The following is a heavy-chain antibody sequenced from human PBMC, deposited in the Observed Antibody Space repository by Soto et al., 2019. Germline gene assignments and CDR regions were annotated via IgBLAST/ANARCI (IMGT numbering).Heavy chain of an antibody. D-gene: IGHD4-17*01. CDR3: AKAITNRLRIVDY. J-gene: IGHJ4*02. Sequence: GGSLRLSCAASGLTFNNYAMTWVRQVPGKGLEWVSTISGSGESTYYADSVKGRFSISRDNSRNMLYLQMNSLRGDDTAGYYCAKAITNRLRIVDYWGQGTLVTVSS. V-gene: IGHV3-23*01. CDR1: GLTFNNYA. CDR2: ISGSGEST.